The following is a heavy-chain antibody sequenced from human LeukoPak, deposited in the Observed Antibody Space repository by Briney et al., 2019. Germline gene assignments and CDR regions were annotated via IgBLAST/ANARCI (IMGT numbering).Heavy chain of an antibody. CDR3: ARDPHDYGGNGNRGDY. CDR1: GYTFTSYY. J-gene: IGHJ4*02. Sequence: ASVKVSCKASGYTFTSYYMHWVRQAPGQGLEWMGIINPSGGSTSYAQKFQGRATVTRDTSTSTVYMELSSLRSEDTAVYYCARDPHDYGGNGNRGDYWGQGTLVTVSS. D-gene: IGHD4-23*01. CDR2: INPSGGST. V-gene: IGHV1-46*01.